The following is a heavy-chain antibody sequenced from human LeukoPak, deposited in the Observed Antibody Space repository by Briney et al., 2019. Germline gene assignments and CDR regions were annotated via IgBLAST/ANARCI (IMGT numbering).Heavy chain of an antibody. Sequence: GESLKISCKGSGYNFTNYWIGWVRQMPGKGLEWMGIIYPGDSDTRYSPSFQGQVTISADKSISTAYLQWSSLKASDTAMYYCARRAAAGYDAFDIRGQGTMVTVSS. D-gene: IGHD6-13*01. CDR3: ARRAAAGYDAFDI. V-gene: IGHV5-51*01. CDR2: IYPGDSDT. CDR1: GYNFTNYW. J-gene: IGHJ3*02.